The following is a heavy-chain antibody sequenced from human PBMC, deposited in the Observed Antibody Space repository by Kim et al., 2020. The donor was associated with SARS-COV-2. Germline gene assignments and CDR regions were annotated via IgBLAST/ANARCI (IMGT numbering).Heavy chain of an antibody. CDR3: ARDPDPSQHSGYDSYGMDV. V-gene: IGHV1-69*04. CDR2: IIPILGIA. CDR1: GGTFSSYA. J-gene: IGHJ6*02. Sequence: SVKVSCKASGGTFSSYAISWVRQAPGQGLEWMGRIIPILGIANYAQKFQGRVTITADKSTSTAYMELSSLRSEDTAVYYCARDPDPSQHSGYDSYGMDVWGQGTTVTVSS. D-gene: IGHD1-26*01.